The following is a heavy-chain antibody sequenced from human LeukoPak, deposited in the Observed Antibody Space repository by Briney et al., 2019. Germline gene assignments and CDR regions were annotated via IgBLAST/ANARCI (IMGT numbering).Heavy chain of an antibody. CDR1: GYTFIGYY. J-gene: IGHJ2*01. Sequence: ASVKVSCKASGYTFIGYYMHWVRQAPGQGLEWMGWINPNSGGTNYAQKFQGRVTMTRDTSISTAYMELSRLRSDDTAVYYCARGPQLRYFDWLTVGWYFDLWGRGTLVTVSS. CDR2: INPNSGGT. CDR3: ARGPQLRYFDWLTVGWYFDL. V-gene: IGHV1-2*02. D-gene: IGHD3-9*01.